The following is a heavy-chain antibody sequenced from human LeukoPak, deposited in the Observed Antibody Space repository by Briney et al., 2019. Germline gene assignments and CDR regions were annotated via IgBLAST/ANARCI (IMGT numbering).Heavy chain of an antibody. CDR1: GFTFSDYD. D-gene: IGHD1-1*01. V-gene: IGHV3-13*01. Sequence: GESLKISCAASGFTFSDYDMHWVRQATGKGLEWVSAIGTAGDTYYTGSVKGRFTISRENAKNSLYLQMNSLRAGDTAMYYCARVAKERVGGVYYFDYWGQGTLVTVSS. J-gene: IGHJ4*02. CDR3: ARVAKERVGGVYYFDY. CDR2: IGTAGDT.